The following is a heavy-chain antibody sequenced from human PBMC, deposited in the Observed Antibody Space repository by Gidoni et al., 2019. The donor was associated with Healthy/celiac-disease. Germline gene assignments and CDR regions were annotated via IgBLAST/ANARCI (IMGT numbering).Heavy chain of an antibody. CDR2: IYYSGST. Sequence: QLQLQESGPGLVKPSETLSLTCTVSGGSISSSSYYWGWIRQPPGKGLEWIGSIYYSGSTYYNPSLKSRVTISVDTSKNQFSLKLSSVTAADTAVYYCARRGYYGNWFDPWGQGTLVTVSS. D-gene: IGHD3-22*01. CDR1: GGSISSSSYY. J-gene: IGHJ5*02. CDR3: ARRGYYGNWFDP. V-gene: IGHV4-39*01.